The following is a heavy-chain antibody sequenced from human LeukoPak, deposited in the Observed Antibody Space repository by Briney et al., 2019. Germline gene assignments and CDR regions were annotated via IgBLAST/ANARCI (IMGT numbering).Heavy chain of an antibody. CDR3: ARAFRPMIVVIPSDY. J-gene: IGHJ4*02. D-gene: IGHD3-22*01. CDR1: GFTFNNYA. CDR2: ISGSGGST. V-gene: IGHV3-23*01. Sequence: GGSLRLSCAASGFTFNNYAMSWVRQAPGKGLEWVSAISGSGGSTYYADSVKGRFTISRDNSKNTLYLQMNSLRAEDTAVYYCARAFRPMIVVIPSDYWGQGTLVTVSS.